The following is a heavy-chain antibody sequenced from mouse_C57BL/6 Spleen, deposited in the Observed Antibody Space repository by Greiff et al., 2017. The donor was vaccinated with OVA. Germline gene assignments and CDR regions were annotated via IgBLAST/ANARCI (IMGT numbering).Heavy chain of an antibody. Sequence: QVQLKESGAELVKPGASVKLSCKASGYTFTSYWMHWVKQRPGQGLEWIGMIHPNSGSTNYNEKFKSKATLTVDKSSSTAYMQLSSLTSEDSAVYYCAREGTAQAGRDFDYWGQGTTLTVSS. V-gene: IGHV1-64*01. J-gene: IGHJ2*01. D-gene: IGHD3-2*02. CDR1: GYTFTSYW. CDR3: AREGTAQAGRDFDY. CDR2: IHPNSGST.